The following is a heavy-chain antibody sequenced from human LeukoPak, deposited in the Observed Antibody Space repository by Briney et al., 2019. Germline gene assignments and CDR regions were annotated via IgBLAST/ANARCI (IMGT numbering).Heavy chain of an antibody. V-gene: IGHV3-23*01. J-gene: IGHJ4*02. CDR2: ISGSGGST. Sequence: GGSLRLSCAASGFTFSSYAMSWVRQAPGKGLEWASAISGSGGSTYYADSVKGRFTISRDNSKNTLYLQMHSLRAEDTAVYYCASAVVTYHLDYWGQGTLVTVSS. CDR3: ASAVVTYHLDY. D-gene: IGHD4-23*01. CDR1: GFTFSSYA.